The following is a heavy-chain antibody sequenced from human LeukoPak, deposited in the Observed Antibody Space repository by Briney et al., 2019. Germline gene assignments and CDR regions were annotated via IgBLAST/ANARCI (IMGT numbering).Heavy chain of an antibody. CDR2: INHSGST. J-gene: IGHJ5*02. D-gene: IGHD5-12*01. CDR1: GGSFSGYY. CDR3: ARGLGYSGYVQSTNWFDP. Sequence: PSETLSLTCTVSGGSFSGYYWSWIRQPPGKGLEWIGEINHSGSTNYNPSLKSRVTISVDTSKNKFSLKLSSVTAADTAVYYCARGLGYSGYVQSTNWFDPWGQGTLVTVSS. V-gene: IGHV4-34*01.